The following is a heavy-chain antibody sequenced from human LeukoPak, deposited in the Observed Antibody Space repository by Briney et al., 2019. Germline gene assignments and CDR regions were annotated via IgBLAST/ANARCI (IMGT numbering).Heavy chain of an antibody. J-gene: IGHJ5*02. D-gene: IGHD1-26*01. CDR2: VYNDRST. CDR3: ARDQSQWALPQHWFDP. Sequence: PSETLSLTCTVSGGSVSSYYWSWIRRPPGRGLEWIGSVYNDRSTNYNPSLKSRVTMSVDTSKNQFSLKLTSVTAADTAVYYCARDQSQWALPQHWFDPWGQGTLVTVSS. CDR1: GGSVSSYY. V-gene: IGHV4-59*02.